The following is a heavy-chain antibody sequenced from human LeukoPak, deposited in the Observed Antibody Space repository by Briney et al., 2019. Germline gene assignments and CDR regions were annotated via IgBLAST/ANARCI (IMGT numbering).Heavy chain of an antibody. V-gene: IGHV3-30*02. CDR3: AKDRRGNWNYVGALDI. D-gene: IGHD1-7*01. J-gene: IGHJ3*02. CDR2: IRYDGSNK. CDR1: GFTFSSYG. Sequence: GGSLRLSCAASGFTFSSYGMHWVRQAPGKGLEWVAFIRYDGSNKYYADSVKGRFTISRDNSKNTLYLQMNSLRAEDTAVYYCAKDRRGNWNYVGALDIWGQGTMVTVSS.